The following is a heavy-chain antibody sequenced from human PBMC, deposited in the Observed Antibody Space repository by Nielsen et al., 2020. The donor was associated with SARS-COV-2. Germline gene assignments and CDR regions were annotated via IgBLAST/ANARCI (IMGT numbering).Heavy chain of an antibody. CDR3: AKDSDRWVQFVGDAFDL. CDR1: GFTFSPYG. CDR2: TSYDERNK. Sequence: GESLKISCAASGFTFSPYGMHWVRQAPGKALEWVAFTSYDERNKYYVDSVKGRFTISRDDSKNTLFLQMDGLRVEDTAMYYCAKDSDRWVQFVGDAFDLWGQGTMVTVSS. V-gene: IGHV3-30*18. D-gene: IGHD5-24*01. J-gene: IGHJ3*01.